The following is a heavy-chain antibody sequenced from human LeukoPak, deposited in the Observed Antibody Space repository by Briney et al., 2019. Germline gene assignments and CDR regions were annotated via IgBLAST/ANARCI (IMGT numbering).Heavy chain of an antibody. CDR2: IYYNGRT. Sequence: TXSXTCTXXGASXSXXYWSWIRQPPGXGLXXIGXIYYNGRTKYNPSLTSRVTVSVDTSKNQFSLKMSSVTAADTAVYYCARHELSSNWYPAFLDYWGQGTLVTVSS. J-gene: IGHJ4*02. CDR1: GASXSXXY. CDR3: ARHELSSNWYPAFLDY. V-gene: IGHV4-59*08. D-gene: IGHD3-10*01.